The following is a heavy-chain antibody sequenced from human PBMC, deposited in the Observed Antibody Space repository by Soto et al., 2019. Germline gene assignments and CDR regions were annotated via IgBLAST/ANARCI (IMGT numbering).Heavy chain of an antibody. D-gene: IGHD2-2*01. J-gene: IGHJ4*02. CDR1: EFAFSTHA. CDR3: AKDGYSITRNKPLDY. Sequence: GGSLRLSCAASEFAFSTHAMHWVRQAPGEGLEWVAVISFDGTNKYYADSVKGRFTISRDNSKNTLYLQMNSLRAEDTAVYYCAKDGYSITRNKPLDYWGQGTLVTVSS. CDR2: ISFDGTNK. V-gene: IGHV3-30-3*01.